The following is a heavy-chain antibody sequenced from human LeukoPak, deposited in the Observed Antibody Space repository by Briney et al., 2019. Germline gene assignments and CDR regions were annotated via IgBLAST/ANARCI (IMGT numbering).Heavy chain of an antibody. J-gene: IGHJ6*02. CDR3: ARKAVVVPAATYYYYYYGMDV. Sequence: PSETLSLTCAVYGGSFSSYYWSWIRQPPGKGLEWIGEINHSGSTNYNPSLKSRVTISVDTSKNQFSLKLSSVTTADTAVYYCARKAVVVPAATYYYYYYGMDVWGQGTTVTVSS. V-gene: IGHV4-34*01. CDR2: INHSGST. D-gene: IGHD2-2*01. CDR1: GGSFSSYY.